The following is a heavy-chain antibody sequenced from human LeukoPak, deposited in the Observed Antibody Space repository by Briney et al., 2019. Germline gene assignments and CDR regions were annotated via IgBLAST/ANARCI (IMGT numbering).Heavy chain of an antibody. CDR2: VSNDGRNE. CDR1: GFTFCRYG. Sequence: GGSLRLSCATSGFTFCRYGIHWVRQAPGKGVEWVADVSNDGRNEYYADSVQVRFSISRDNSKNTVYLQMNSLRAEDTAVYYCARDSASTPLDHWGQGTLVTVSS. CDR3: ARDSASTPLDH. J-gene: IGHJ4*02. V-gene: IGHV3-33*01. D-gene: IGHD1-26*01.